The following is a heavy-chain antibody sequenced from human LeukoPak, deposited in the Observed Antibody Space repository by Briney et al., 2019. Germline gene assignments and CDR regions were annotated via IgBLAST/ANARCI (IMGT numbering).Heavy chain of an antibody. CDR1: GGSISSGGYY. J-gene: IGHJ4*02. CDR2: IYHSGST. D-gene: IGHD1-26*01. Sequence: SETLSLTCTVSGGSISSGGYYWSWIRQPPGKGLEWIGYIYHSGSTYYNPSLKSRVTISVGRSKNQFSLKLSSVTAADTAVYYCARTVGAQLDYWGQGTLVTVSS. CDR3: ARTVGAQLDY. V-gene: IGHV4-30-2*01.